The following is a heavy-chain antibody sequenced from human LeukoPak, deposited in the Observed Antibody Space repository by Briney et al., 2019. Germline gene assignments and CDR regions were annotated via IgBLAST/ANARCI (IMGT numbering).Heavy chain of an antibody. CDR2: ISAYNGDT. CDR1: GYTFTSYG. V-gene: IGHV1-18*01. CDR3: AREEAPRTYYYGSGSHLYCYYGMDV. D-gene: IGHD3-10*01. Sequence: ASVKVSCKASGYTFTSYGISWVRQAPGQGLEWMGWISAYNGDTNYAQKLQGRVTMTTDTSTSTAYMELRSLRSDDTAVYYCAREEAPRTYYYGSGSHLYCYYGMDVWGQGTTVTVSS. J-gene: IGHJ6*02.